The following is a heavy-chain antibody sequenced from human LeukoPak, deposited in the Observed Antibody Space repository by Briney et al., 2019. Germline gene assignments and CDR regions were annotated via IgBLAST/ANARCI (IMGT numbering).Heavy chain of an antibody. CDR2: IYTSGST. D-gene: IGHD3-3*01. Sequence: SETLSLTCTVSGGSISSYYWSWIRQPAGKGLEWIGRIYTSGSTNYNPSLKSRVTMSVDTSKNQFSLKLSSVTAADTAVYYCASRGYDFWSGYFDYWGQGTLVTVSP. J-gene: IGHJ4*02. CDR1: GGSISSYY. CDR3: ASRGYDFWSGYFDY. V-gene: IGHV4-4*07.